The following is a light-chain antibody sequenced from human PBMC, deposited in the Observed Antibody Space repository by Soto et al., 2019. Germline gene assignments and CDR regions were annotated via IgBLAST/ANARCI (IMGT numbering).Light chain of an antibody. J-gene: IGLJ1*01. CDR1: SSDVGNYNY. CDR3: SSYTPGGTGV. CDR2: DVS. Sequence: QSVLTQPASVSGSPGQSITISCTGTSSDVGNYNYVSWYQQHPAKAPKLMIYDVSNRPSGVSNRFSGSKSGNTASLTISGLRAEEEADYYCSSYTPGGTGVFGSGTKATAL. V-gene: IGLV2-14*01.